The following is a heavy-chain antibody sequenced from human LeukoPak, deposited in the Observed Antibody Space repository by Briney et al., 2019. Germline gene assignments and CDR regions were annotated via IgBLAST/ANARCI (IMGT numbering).Heavy chain of an antibody. CDR1: GFTCSNAW. D-gene: IGHD5-18*01. V-gene: IGHV3-15*01. CDR3: TTCGYSYGSDY. CDR2: IKSKTDGGTT. Sequence: GGSLRLSCAASGFTCSNAWMSWVRQAPGKGREWVGRIKSKTDGGTTDYAAPVKGRFTISRDDSKNTLYLQMNSLKPEDTAVYYCTTCGYSYGSDYWGQGTLVTVSS. J-gene: IGHJ4*02.